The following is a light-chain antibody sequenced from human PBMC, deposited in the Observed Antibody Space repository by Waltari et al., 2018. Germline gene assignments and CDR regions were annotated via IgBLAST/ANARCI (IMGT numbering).Light chain of an antibody. J-gene: IGLJ3*02. CDR1: NIGSKS. CDR3: QVWNSSPDHPGNWV. CDR2: DDR. V-gene: IGLV3-21*02. Sequence: YVLTQPPSVSVAPGQTARIAWGGNNIGSKSVHWYQQKSGQAPVLVVYDDRDRPSGIPERFSGSNSGNTATLTISRVEAGDEADYHCQVWNSSPDHPGNWVFGGGTKLTVL.